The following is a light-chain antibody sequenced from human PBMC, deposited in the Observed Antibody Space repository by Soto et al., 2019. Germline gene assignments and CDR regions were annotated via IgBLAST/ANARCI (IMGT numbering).Light chain of an antibody. J-gene: IGKJ1*01. CDR2: GAS. V-gene: IGKV3-15*01. CDR3: QQSYSTPET. CDR1: QSVSSN. Sequence: EVVMTQSPATVSVSPGERATLSCRASQSVSSNLAWYQQKPGQAPRLLIYGASTRATGTPARFSGSGSGTEFTLTISSLQPEDFATYYCQQSYSTPETFGQGTKVETK.